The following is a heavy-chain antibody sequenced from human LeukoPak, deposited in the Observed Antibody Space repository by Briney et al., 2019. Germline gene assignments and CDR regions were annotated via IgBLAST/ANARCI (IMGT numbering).Heavy chain of an antibody. J-gene: IGHJ6*02. CDR1: GFTVSSNY. D-gene: IGHD3-10*02. CDR3: AELGITMIGGV. CDR2: IYSGGST. V-gene: IGHV3-53*01. Sequence: GGSLRLSCAASGFTVSSNYMSWVRQAPGKGLEWVSVIYSGGSTYYADSVKGRFTISRDNSKNTLYLRMNSLRVEDTAVYYCAELGITMIGGVWGQGTTVTISS.